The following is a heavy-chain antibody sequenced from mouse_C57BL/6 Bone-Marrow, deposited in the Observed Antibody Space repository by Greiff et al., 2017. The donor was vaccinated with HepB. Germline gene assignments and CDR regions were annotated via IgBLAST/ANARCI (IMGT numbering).Heavy chain of an antibody. Sequence: EVQLQQSGAGLVRPGASVKLSCTASGFNIKDDYMHWVKQRPEQGLEWIGWIDPENGDTEYASKFQGKATITADTSSNTAYLQLSSLTSEDTAVYYCLLTTVVAHYFDYWGQGTTLTVSS. CDR3: LLTTVVAHYFDY. CDR1: GFNIKDDY. CDR2: IDPENGDT. D-gene: IGHD1-1*01. V-gene: IGHV14-4*01. J-gene: IGHJ2*01.